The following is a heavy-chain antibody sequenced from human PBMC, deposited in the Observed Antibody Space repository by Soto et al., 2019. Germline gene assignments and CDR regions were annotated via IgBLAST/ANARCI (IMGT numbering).Heavy chain of an antibody. V-gene: IGHV3-30-3*01. CDR2: ISYDGSNK. J-gene: IGHJ4*02. Sequence: PGGSLRLSCAASGFTFSSYAMHWVRQAPGKGLEWVAVISYDGSNKYYADSVKGRFTISRDNSKNTLYLQMNSLRAEDTAVYYCARDHHHRPPIYDSSGRIEYWGQGTLVTVSS. CDR1: GFTFSSYA. CDR3: ARDHHHRPPIYDSSGRIEY. D-gene: IGHD3-22*01.